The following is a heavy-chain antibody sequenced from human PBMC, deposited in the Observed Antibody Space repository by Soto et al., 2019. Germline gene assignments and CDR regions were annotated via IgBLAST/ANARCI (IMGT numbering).Heavy chain of an antibody. Sequence: SETLSLTCTVSGDSMSSYYWSWIRQPPGKGLEWIGYIYYSGSTNYNPSLKSRVTISVDTSKNQFSLKLSSVTAADTAVYYCARQGSYHSYGSSLHFDYWGQGTLVTVSS. D-gene: IGHD5-18*01. CDR2: IYYSGST. V-gene: IGHV4-59*08. J-gene: IGHJ4*02. CDR1: GDSMSSYY. CDR3: ARQGSYHSYGSSLHFDY.